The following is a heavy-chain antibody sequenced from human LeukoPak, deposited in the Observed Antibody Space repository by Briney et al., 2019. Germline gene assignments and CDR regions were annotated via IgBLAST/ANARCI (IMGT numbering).Heavy chain of an antibody. CDR1: GGSISSYY. CDR3: ARGGAGGYSYGLKGYYYYYMDV. D-gene: IGHD5-18*01. CDR2: IYYSGST. J-gene: IGHJ6*03. V-gene: IGHV4-59*01. Sequence: PSETLSLTCTVSGGSISSYYWSWIRQPPGKGLEWIGYIYYSGSTNYNPSLKSRVTISVDTSKNQFSLKLSSVTAADTAVYYCARGGAGGYSYGLKGYYYYYMDVWGKGTTVTISS.